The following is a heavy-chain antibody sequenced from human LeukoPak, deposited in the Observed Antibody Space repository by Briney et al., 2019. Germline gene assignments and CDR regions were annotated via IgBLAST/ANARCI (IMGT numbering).Heavy chain of an antibody. D-gene: IGHD1-26*01. J-gene: IGHJ4*02. CDR2: ISYDGSDK. CDR1: GFTFSNYD. V-gene: IGHV3-30*18. Sequence: PGRSLRLSCAASGFTFSNYDMHWVRQAPGKGLEWVSFISYDGSDKYYADSVKGRFTISRDNSKNTLYLQMNSLRAEDTAVYYCAKGASYYFDYWGQGTLVTVSS. CDR3: AKGASYYFDY.